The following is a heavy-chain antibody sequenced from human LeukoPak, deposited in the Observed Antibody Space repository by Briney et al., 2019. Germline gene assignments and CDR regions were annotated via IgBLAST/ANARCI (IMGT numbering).Heavy chain of an antibody. CDR3: AREESRDGYHDYYYGMDV. Sequence: SVKVSCKDSGGTFTSYAISWVRQAPGQGLEWMEGIIPIFGTANYAQKFQGRVTITADESTSTAYMELSSLRSEDTAGYYCAREESRDGYHDYYYGMDVWGQGTTVTVSS. CDR2: IIPIFGTA. CDR1: GGTFTSYA. D-gene: IGHD5-24*01. J-gene: IGHJ6*02. V-gene: IGHV1-69*13.